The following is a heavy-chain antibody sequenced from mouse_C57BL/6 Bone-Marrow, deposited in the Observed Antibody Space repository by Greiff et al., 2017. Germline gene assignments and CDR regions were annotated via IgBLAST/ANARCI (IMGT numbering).Heavy chain of an antibody. Sequence: EVQLKESGAELVRPGASVKLSCTASGFNIKDDYMHWVKQRPEQGLEWIGWIDPENGDTEYASKFQGKATITADTSSNTAYLQLSSLTSEDTAVYYCTTLAIYYGNYYYAMDYWGQGTSVTVSS. CDR2: IDPENGDT. D-gene: IGHD2-1*01. V-gene: IGHV14-4*01. CDR3: TTLAIYYGNYYYAMDY. CDR1: GFNIKDDY. J-gene: IGHJ4*01.